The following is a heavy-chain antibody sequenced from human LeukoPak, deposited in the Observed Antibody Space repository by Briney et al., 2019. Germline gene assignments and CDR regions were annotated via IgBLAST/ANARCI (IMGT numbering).Heavy chain of an antibody. V-gene: IGHV3-21*01. Sequence: GGSLRLSCAASGFTFNTYSMNWVRQAPGKGLEWVSSISSHSRDIYYADSVKGRFTISRDNAKNSLHLQMNSQRAEDTAVYYCARDDRDISSFRFDYWGHGILVTVSS. CDR3: ARDDRDISSFRFDY. CDR1: GFTFNTYS. CDR2: ISSHSRDI. D-gene: IGHD6-6*01. J-gene: IGHJ4*01.